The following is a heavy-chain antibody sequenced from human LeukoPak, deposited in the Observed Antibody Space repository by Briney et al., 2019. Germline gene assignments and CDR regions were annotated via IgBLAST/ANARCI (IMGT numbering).Heavy chain of an antibody. V-gene: IGHV4-30-2*01. J-gene: IGHJ5*02. CDR3: ARGGNIVGNWFDP. CDR1: GGSISSGGFS. D-gene: IGHD2-15*01. Sequence: SETLSLTCGVSGGSISSGGFSWSWIRQPPGKGLEWIGYIYHSGSTYYKPSLKSRVTISIDRSKNYSSLNLSSVTAADTAVSYCARGGNIVGNWFDPWGQGTLVTVSS. CDR2: IYHSGST.